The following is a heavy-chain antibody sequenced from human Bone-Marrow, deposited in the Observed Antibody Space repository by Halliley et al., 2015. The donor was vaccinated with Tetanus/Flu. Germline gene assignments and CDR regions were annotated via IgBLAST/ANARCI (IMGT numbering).Heavy chain of an antibody. CDR2: ITSSSSYM. CDR3: ARGSGGGSYSWSFSY. D-gene: IGHD1-26*01. CDR1: GFTFSTYS. Sequence: SLRLSCAASGFTFSTYSLSWVRQAPGKGLEWVSSITSSSSYMNYADSVKGRFTISRDNAKSSLFLQMNSLRAEDTAVYFCARGSGGGSYSWSFSYWGQATLVTVSS. J-gene: IGHJ4*02. V-gene: IGHV3-21*01.